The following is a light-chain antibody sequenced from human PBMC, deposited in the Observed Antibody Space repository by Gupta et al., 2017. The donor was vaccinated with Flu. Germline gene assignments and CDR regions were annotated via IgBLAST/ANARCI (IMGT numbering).Light chain of an antibody. CDR3: SSHGGSDNGV. V-gene: IGLV2-8*01. Sequence: QSALTQPPSASGSPGQSVTISCTGISSDVGRHNSVSWYQQHPGKAPKRIMSEVNKRPSGVPDRFSGSVSSNTASLTVSGLQAEDEADYDCSSHGGSDNGVFGGGTKLTVV. CDR1: SSDVGRHNS. CDR2: EVN. J-gene: IGLJ3*02.